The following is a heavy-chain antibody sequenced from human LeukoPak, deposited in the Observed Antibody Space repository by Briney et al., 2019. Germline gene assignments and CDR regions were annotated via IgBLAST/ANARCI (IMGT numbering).Heavy chain of an antibody. Sequence: GGSPRLSCVASGFSLSGYWMYWVRQAPGKGLMYISRNNGDGSTTNYADVVKGRFTMSRDNVKNTLYLQMNSLRVEDTAVYYCARDPRNVGLAPWGQGTLVTVSS. D-gene: IGHD2-15*01. J-gene: IGHJ5*02. CDR3: ARDPRNVGLAP. CDR1: GFSLSGYW. CDR2: NNGDGSTT. V-gene: IGHV3-74*01.